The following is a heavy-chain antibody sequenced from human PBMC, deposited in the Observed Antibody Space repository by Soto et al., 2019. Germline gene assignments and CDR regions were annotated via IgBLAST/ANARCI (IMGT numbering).Heavy chain of an antibody. V-gene: IGHV4-39*01. CDR2: IYHSGST. CDR3: ARQCHDYSTGWYYFDY. J-gene: IGHJ4*02. D-gene: IGHD6-19*01. Sequence: QLQLQESGPGLVKPSETLSLTCTVSGGSISSRSYHWGWIRQPPGKGLEWIGSIYHSGSTYYNPSLKSRVTISVDTSKNHFSLKLSSVTAADTAVYYCARQCHDYSTGWYYFDYWGQGTLVTVSS. CDR1: GGSISSRSYH.